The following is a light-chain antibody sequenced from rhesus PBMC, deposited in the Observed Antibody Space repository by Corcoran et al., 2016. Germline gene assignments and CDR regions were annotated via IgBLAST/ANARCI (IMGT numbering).Light chain of an antibody. J-gene: IGKJ2*01. Sequence: EIVMTQSPATLSLSPGERVTLSCRASQSVSSYVAWYQQKPDQPPRLLIYGASTRATGIPDRFRGNGSGTDFTLIISSLEPEDVGVYYCQQYNNWMYSFGQGTKVEIK. V-gene: IGKV3S9*01. CDR3: QQYNNWMYS. CDR1: QSVSSY. CDR2: GAS.